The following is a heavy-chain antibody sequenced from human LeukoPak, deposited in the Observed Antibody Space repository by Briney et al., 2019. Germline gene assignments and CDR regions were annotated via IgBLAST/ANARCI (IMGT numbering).Heavy chain of an antibody. D-gene: IGHD2-2*01. CDR3: ARDSYISYCSSTSCPFDY. V-gene: IGHV1-2*02. CDR2: INPNSGGT. Sequence: ASVKVSCKASGYTFTGYYMHWVRQAPGQGLEWMGWINPNSGGTNYAQKFQGRVTMTRDTSISTAYMELSRLRSDDTAVCYCARDSYISYCSSTSCPFDYWGQGTLVTVSS. J-gene: IGHJ4*02. CDR1: GYTFTGYY.